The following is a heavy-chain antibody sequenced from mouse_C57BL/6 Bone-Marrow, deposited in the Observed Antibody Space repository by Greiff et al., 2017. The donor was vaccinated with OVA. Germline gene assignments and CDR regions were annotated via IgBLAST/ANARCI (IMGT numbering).Heavy chain of an antibody. CDR2: INPSSGYT. D-gene: IGHD1-1*01. CDR1: GYTFTSYW. V-gene: IGHV1-7*01. CDR3: AKSYYGKRFAY. Sequence: QVQLQQSGAELAKPGASVKLSCKASGYTFTSYWMHWVKQRPGQGLEWIGYINPSSGYTKYNQKFKDKATLTADKSSSTAYMQLSSLTYGDSAVYNCAKSYYGKRFAYWGQGTLVTVSA. J-gene: IGHJ3*01.